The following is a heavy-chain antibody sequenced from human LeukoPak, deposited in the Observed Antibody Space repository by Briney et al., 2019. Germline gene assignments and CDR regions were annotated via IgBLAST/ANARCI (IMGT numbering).Heavy chain of an antibody. D-gene: IGHD1-1*01. Sequence: GGSLRLSCAVSGFTVSSNFLNWVRQAPGKGLEWVAVIWYDGSNKYYADSVKGRFTISRDNSKNTLYLQMNSLRAEDTAVYYCARFWNDGPIDYWGQGTLVTVSS. CDR3: ARFWNDGPIDY. CDR2: IWYDGSNK. CDR1: GFTVSSNF. J-gene: IGHJ4*02. V-gene: IGHV3-33*08.